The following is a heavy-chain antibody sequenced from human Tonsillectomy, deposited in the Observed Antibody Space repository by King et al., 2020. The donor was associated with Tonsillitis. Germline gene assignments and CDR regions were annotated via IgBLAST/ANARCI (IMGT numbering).Heavy chain of an antibody. V-gene: IGHV4-34*01. CDR1: GGSVSGFF. CDR3: ARGLTMTTENSDV. D-gene: IGHD4-11*01. J-gene: IGHJ6*02. Sequence: VQLQQWGAGLLKPSETLSLTCAVYGGSVSGFFWSWIRQPPGKGLEWIGEINHRGSTNYNPSLKSRVTISVDTSKTQFSLKLSSVTAADTGVYYCARGLTMTTENSDVWGQGTTVTVSS. CDR2: INHRGST.